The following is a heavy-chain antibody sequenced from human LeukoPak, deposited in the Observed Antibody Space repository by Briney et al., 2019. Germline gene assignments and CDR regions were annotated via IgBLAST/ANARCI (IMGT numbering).Heavy chain of an antibody. CDR1: GYTFTSYG. CDR2: ISAYNGNT. J-gene: IGHJ5*02. Sequence: GASVKVSCKASGYTFTSYGISWVRQAPGQGLEWMGWISAYNGNTNFAQKLQGRVTMTTDTSTSTAYMELRSLRSDDTAVYYCARGRYQLLSNWFDPWGQGTLVTVSS. V-gene: IGHV1-18*01. CDR3: ARGRYQLLSNWFDP. D-gene: IGHD2-2*01.